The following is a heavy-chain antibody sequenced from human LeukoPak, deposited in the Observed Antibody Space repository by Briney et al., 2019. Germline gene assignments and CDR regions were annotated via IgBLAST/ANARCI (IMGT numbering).Heavy chain of an antibody. V-gene: IGHV1-69*04. Sequence: ASVKVSCKASGGTLSSYAISWVRQAPGQGLEWMGRIIPILGIANYAQKFQGRVTITADKSTSTAYMELSSLRSEDTAVYYCARPEGNQPDDAFDIWGQGTMVTVSS. CDR2: IIPILGIA. D-gene: IGHD1-14*01. CDR1: GGTLSSYA. CDR3: ARPEGNQPDDAFDI. J-gene: IGHJ3*02.